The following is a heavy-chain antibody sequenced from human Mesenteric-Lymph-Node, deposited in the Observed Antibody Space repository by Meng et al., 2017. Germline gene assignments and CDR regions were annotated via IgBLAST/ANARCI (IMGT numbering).Heavy chain of an antibody. V-gene: IGHV3-21*01. J-gene: IGHJ3*02. CDR2: ISSSSSYI. CDR3: ARDRAAAGTDAFDI. CDR1: GFTFSSYS. D-gene: IGHD6-13*01. Sequence: GESLKISCAASGFTFSSYSMNWVRQAPGKGLEWVSSISSSSSYIYYADSVKGRFTISRDNAKNSLYLQMNSLRAEDTAVYYCARDRAAAGTDAFDIWGQGTMVTVSS.